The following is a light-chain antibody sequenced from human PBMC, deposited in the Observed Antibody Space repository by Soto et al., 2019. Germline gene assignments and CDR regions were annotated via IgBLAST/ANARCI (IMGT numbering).Light chain of an antibody. Sequence: EIVLTQSPATLSLSPGNRATLSCRASESVSGYLAWYQQKPGQAPRLLIYDASNRATGIPARFSGSGSGTEFTLTITSLEPEDFALYYCQQRRNWPSTFGGGTKVEI. J-gene: IGKJ4*01. V-gene: IGKV3-11*01. CDR3: QQRRNWPST. CDR2: DAS. CDR1: ESVSGY.